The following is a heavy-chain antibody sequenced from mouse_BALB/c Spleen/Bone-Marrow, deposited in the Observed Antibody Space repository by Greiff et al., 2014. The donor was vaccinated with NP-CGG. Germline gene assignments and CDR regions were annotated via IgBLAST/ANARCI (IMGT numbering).Heavy chain of an antibody. V-gene: IGHV5-17*02. J-gene: IGHJ4*01. CDR1: GFTFSSFG. CDR3: TRSGTLGAMDY. D-gene: IGHD3-3*01. CDR2: ISSGSSTI. Sequence: EVHLVESGGGLVQPGGSRKLSCAASGFTFSSFGMHWVRQAPEKGLEWVVYISSGSSTIYYADTMKGRFTISRDNPKNTLFLQMTSLRSEDTAMYYCTRSGTLGAMDYWGQGTSVTVSS.